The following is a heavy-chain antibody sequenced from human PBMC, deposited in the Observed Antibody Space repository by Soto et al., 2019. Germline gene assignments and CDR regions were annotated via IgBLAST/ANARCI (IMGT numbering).Heavy chain of an antibody. CDR3: ASPEGIPAPYYYYMDV. CDR1: GFTFSRYA. Sequence: GGSLRLSCAASGFTFSRYAMSWVRQATGKGLEWVSAISGSGWGTYYADSVKGLFTISRDNSKNTLYLQMNSLRAEDTAVYYWASPEGIPAPYYYYMDVWGKGTTVTVSS. D-gene: IGHD6-6*01. CDR2: ISGSGWGT. V-gene: IGHV3-23*01. J-gene: IGHJ6*03.